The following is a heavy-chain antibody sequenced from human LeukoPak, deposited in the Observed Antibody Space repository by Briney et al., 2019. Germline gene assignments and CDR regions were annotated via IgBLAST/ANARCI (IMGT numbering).Heavy chain of an antibody. CDR1: GFTFSDYY. V-gene: IGHV3-11*06. CDR3: AREISQPYGFDY. J-gene: IGHJ4*02. CDR2: ISNRGTYT. Sequence: GGSLRLSCAASGFTFSDYYMSWIRQAPGKGLELVSYISNRGTYTNYPDSVRGRFTISRDNAKNSLYLQMNSLRVEDTAVYYCAREISQPYGFDYWGQGTLVTVSS. D-gene: IGHD4-17*01.